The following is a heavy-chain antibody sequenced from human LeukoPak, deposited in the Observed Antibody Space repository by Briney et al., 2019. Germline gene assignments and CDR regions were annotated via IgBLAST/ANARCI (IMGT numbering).Heavy chain of an antibody. CDR1: GGSISRGGYA. V-gene: IGHV4-30-2*01. Sequence: PSQTLSLTCAVSGGSISRGGYAWTWIRQTPGKGPEWVGYMYPDGSAYYRSSLKRRVFISLDSSKNQFSLNLNSVTAADTAVYYCAREGLGGLYFDYWGQGILVTVSS. D-gene: IGHD3-16*01. CDR2: MYPDGSA. CDR3: AREGLGGLYFDY. J-gene: IGHJ4*02.